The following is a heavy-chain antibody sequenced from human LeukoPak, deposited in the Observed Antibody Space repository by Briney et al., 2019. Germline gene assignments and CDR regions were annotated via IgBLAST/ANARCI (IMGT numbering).Heavy chain of an antibody. CDR1: GFTFSSYS. Sequence: GGSLRLSCAASGFTFSSYSMNWVRQAPGKGLEWVSSISSSSSYIYYADSVKGRFTIYRDNAKNSLYLQMNSLRAEDTAVYYCARGLDRVLLWFGELLSYWGQGTLVTVSS. CDR2: ISSSSSYI. D-gene: IGHD3-10*01. V-gene: IGHV3-21*01. CDR3: ARGLDRVLLWFGELLSY. J-gene: IGHJ4*02.